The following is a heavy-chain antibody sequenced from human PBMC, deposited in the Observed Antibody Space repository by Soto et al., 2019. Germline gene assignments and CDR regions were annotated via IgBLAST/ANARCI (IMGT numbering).Heavy chain of an antibody. CDR1: GFTFSSFA. CDR3: AKVGGFDP. D-gene: IGHD4-17*01. CDR2: VSGSGSST. Sequence: PGGSLRLSCAASGFTFSSFALSWVRQAPGKGLEWVSVVSGSGSSTYYADSVKGRFTISRDNSKNTLYLQLNSLRVEDTAVYYCAKVGGFDPWGQGTLVTVSS. J-gene: IGHJ5*02. V-gene: IGHV3-23*01.